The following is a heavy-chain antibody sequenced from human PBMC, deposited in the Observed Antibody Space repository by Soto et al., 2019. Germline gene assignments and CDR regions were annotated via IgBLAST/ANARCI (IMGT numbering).Heavy chain of an antibody. CDR2: INPNSGGT. J-gene: IGHJ3*02. Sequence: ASVKVSCKASGYTFTGYYMHWVRQAPGQGLEWMGWINPNSGGTNYAQKFQGWVAMTRDTSISTAYMELSSLRSEDTAVYYCARGESSSSHAFDIWGQGTMVTVSS. V-gene: IGHV1-2*04. D-gene: IGHD6-6*01. CDR3: ARGESSSSHAFDI. CDR1: GYTFTGYY.